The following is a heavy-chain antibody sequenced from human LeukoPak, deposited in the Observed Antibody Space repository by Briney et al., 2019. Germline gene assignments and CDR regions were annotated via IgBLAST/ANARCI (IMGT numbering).Heavy chain of an antibody. J-gene: IGHJ4*02. CDR3: ARDGSSSVDYYFDY. CDR2: ISAYNGNT. V-gene: IGHV1-18*01. Sequence: ASVKVSCKASGYTFTSYGISWVRQAPGQGLEWMGWISAYNGNTNYAQKFQGRVTMTRDTSTSTVYMELSSLRSEDTAVYYCARDGSSSVDYYFDYWGQGTLVTVSS. CDR1: GYTFTSYG. D-gene: IGHD6-6*01.